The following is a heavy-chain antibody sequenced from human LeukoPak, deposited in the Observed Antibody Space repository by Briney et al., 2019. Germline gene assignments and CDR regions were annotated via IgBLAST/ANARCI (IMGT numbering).Heavy chain of an antibody. Sequence: SETLSLTCAVSGYSISSGYYWGWIRQPPGKGLEWIGSIYHSGSTYYNPSLKSRVTISVDTSKNQFSLKLSSVTAADTAVYYCARANGDLWGQGTLVTVSS. CDR1: GYSISSGYY. CDR3: ARANGDL. V-gene: IGHV4-38-2*01. CDR2: IYHSGST. J-gene: IGHJ5*02.